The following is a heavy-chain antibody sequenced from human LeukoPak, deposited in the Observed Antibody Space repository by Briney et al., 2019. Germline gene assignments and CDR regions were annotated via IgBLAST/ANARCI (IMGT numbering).Heavy chain of an antibody. V-gene: IGHV4-31*03. CDR3: ARDAPDIVVVPAARGVRRAFDI. CDR2: IYYSGST. D-gene: IGHD2-2*01. CDR1: GGSISSGGYY. Sequence: SETLSLTCTVSGGSISSGGYYWSWIRQHPGRGLEGIGYIYYSGSTYYNPSLKSRVTISVDTSKNQFSLKLSSVTAADTAVYYCARDAPDIVVVPAARGVRRAFDIWGQGTMVTVSS. J-gene: IGHJ3*02.